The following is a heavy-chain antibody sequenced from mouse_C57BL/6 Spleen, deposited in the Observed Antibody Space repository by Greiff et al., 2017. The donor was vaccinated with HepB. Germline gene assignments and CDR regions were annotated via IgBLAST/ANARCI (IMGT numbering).Heavy chain of an antibody. Sequence: EVKLVESGGGLVKPGGSLKLSCAASGFTFSDYGMHWVRQAPEKGLEWVAYISSGSSTIYYADTVKGRFTISRDNAKNTRFLQMTSLRSEDTAMYYCARSGSSHFAYWGQGTLVTVSA. CDR1: GFTFSDYG. J-gene: IGHJ3*01. CDR3: ARSGSSHFAY. D-gene: IGHD1-1*01. V-gene: IGHV5-17*01. CDR2: ISSGSSTI.